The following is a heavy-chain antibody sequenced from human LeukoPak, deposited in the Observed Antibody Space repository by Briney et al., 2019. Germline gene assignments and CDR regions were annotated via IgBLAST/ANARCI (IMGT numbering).Heavy chain of an antibody. V-gene: IGHV3-48*03. J-gene: IGHJ6*04. Sequence: PGGSLILSCAASGFTFSSYEMNWVRQAPGKGLEWVSYISSSGSTIYYADSVKGRFTISRDNAKNSLYLQMNSLSAEDTAVYYCAELGITMIGGVWGKGTTVTISS. CDR2: ISSSGSTI. CDR1: GFTFSSYE. D-gene: IGHD3-10*02. CDR3: AELGITMIGGV.